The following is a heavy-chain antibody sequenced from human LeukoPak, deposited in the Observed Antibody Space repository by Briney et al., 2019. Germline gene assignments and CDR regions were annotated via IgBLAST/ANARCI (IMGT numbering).Heavy chain of an antibody. CDR1: GFTFSSYE. J-gene: IGHJ6*02. CDR3: ARDGYNSFGVVHAGDYYYYGMDV. D-gene: IGHD5-24*01. V-gene: IGHV3-48*03. Sequence: GGSLRLSCAASGFTFSSYEMNWVRQAPGKGLEWVSYISSSGSTIYYADSVKGRFTISRDNAKNSLYLQMNSLRAEDTAVYYCARDGYNSFGVVHAGDYYYYGMDVWGQGTTVTVSS. CDR2: ISSSGSTI.